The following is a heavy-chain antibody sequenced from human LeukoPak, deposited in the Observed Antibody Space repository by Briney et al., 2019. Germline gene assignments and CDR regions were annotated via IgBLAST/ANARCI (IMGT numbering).Heavy chain of an antibody. D-gene: IGHD6-6*01. J-gene: IGHJ4*02. V-gene: IGHV1-18*01. CDR2: ISAYNGNT. CDR3: ARDSPARGFFDY. Sequence: ASVKVSXKASGYTFTSYGISWVRQAPGQGLEWMGWISAYNGNTNYAQKLQGRVTMTTDTSTSTAYMELRSLRSDDTAVYYCARDSPARGFFDYWGQGTLVTVSS. CDR1: GYTFTSYG.